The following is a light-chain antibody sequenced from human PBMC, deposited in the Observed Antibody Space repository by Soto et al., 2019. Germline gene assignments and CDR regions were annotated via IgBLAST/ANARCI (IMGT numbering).Light chain of an antibody. CDR2: AAS. V-gene: IGKV1-6*01. CDR3: LQDYNYPWT. CDR1: QGIRDD. Sequence: AIQMTQSPSSLSASVGDRVTITCQASQGIRDDLGWYQQKPGKAPKLLIYAASTLQGGVPSRFSGSGSGTDFTLTISSLQPEDFATYYCLQDYNYPWTFGQGTKVEIK. J-gene: IGKJ1*01.